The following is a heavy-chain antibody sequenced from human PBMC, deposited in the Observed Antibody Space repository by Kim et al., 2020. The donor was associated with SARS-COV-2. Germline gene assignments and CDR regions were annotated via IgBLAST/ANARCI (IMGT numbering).Heavy chain of an antibody. J-gene: IGHJ2*01. V-gene: IGHV1-69*13. CDR2: VMPVFGKT. CDR3: ARTYTGSYSAWYFDL. Sequence: SVKVSCKTSGGTFSNYGFSWVRQAPGQGLEWMGGVMPVFGKTHYAQKFHGRVTISVDESTSTAYMELSSLRSDDTAVYHCARTYTGSYSAWYFDLWVRGTLVTVS. CDR1: GGTFSNYG. D-gene: IGHD3-10*01.